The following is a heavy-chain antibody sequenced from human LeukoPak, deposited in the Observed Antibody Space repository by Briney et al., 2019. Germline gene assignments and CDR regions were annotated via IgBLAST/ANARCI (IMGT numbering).Heavy chain of an antibody. D-gene: IGHD2-2*01. CDR1: GFTFSSYS. J-gene: IGHJ4*02. CDR3: APFPGYCSSTSCYGVGY. Sequence: GGSLRLSCAASGFTFSSYSMNWVRQAPGKGLEWVSSISSSSSYIYYADSVKGRFTISRDNAKNSLYLQMNSLRAEDTAVYYCAPFPGYCSSTSCYGVGYWGQGTLVTVSS. V-gene: IGHV3-21*01. CDR2: ISSSSSYI.